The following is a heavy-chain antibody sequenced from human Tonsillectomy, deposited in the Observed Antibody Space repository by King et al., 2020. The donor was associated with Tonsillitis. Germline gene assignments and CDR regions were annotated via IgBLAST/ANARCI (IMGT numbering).Heavy chain of an antibody. D-gene: IGHD3-10*02. CDR2: ISSSSFYI. CDR3: ARGPRLFGEFSYYFDY. J-gene: IGHJ4*02. CDR1: GFTFSSFS. V-gene: IGHV3-21*01. Sequence: VQLVESGGGLVKPGGSLRLSCAASGFTFSSFSMNWVRQAPGKGLEWVSSISSSSFYIYYADSVKGRFTISRDNAKNSLYLQMNSLRAEDTAVYYCARGPRLFGEFSYYFDYWGQGALVTVSS.